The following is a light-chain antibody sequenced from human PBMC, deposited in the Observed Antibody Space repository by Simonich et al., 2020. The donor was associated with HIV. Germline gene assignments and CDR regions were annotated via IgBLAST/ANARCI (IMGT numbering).Light chain of an antibody. CDR2: EVT. CDR3: SSYAGSNNWV. J-gene: IGLJ2*01. CDR1: SSDVGGYNF. V-gene: IGLV2-8*01. Sequence: QSALTQPPSASGSPGQSVPISCTGTSSDVGGYNFVSWYQHHPGKAPKLMIYEVTKRPSGVPERFSGSKSDNTASLTVSGLQAEDEADYYCSSYAGSNNWVFGGGTKLTVL.